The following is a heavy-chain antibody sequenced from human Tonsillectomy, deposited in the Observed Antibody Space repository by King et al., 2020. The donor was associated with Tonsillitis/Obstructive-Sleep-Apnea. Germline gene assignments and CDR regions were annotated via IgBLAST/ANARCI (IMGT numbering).Heavy chain of an antibody. CDR3: ARESTAYYDFWSGFWFDP. CDR1: GGSFSGYY. V-gene: IGHV4-34*01. D-gene: IGHD3-3*01. J-gene: IGHJ5*02. CDR2: INHSGST. Sequence: VQLQQWGAGLLKPSETLSLTCAVYGGSFSGYYWSWIRQPPGKGLECIGEINHSGSTNYNPSLKSRVTMSVEESTNQFSLKLSSVTAADTAVYYCARESTAYYDFWSGFWFDPWGQGTLVTVSS.